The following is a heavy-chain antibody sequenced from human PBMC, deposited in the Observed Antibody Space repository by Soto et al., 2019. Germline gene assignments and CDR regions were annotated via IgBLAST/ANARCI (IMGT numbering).Heavy chain of an antibody. Sequence: EVQLVESGGGLVQPGGSLKLSCAASGFTFSGSAIHWVRQASGKGLEWVGRIRRKVNSYATAYAASVTGRFIISRDDSKNTAYLQMNSLKTEDTAVYYCTRHENDFWSGPDYGLDVWGQGTTVTVSS. V-gene: IGHV3-73*02. D-gene: IGHD3-3*01. J-gene: IGHJ6*02. CDR3: TRHENDFWSGPDYGLDV. CDR2: IRRKVNSYAT. CDR1: GFTFSGSA.